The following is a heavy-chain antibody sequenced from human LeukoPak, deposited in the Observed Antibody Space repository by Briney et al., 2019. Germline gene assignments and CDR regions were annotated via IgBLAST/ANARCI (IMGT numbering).Heavy chain of an antibody. J-gene: IGHJ1*01. Sequence: PGGSLRLSCAASGFTFSSYAMSWGRQGPGTGLEWVSAISGSGGSTYYADSVKGRFTMSRDNSKNTLYLQMNSLRAEDTAAYYCAKDPSVAYCGGDCYPEYFQHWGQGTLVTVSS. CDR3: AKDPSVAYCGGDCYPEYFQH. V-gene: IGHV3-23*01. CDR2: ISGSGGST. D-gene: IGHD2-21*01. CDR1: GFTFSSYA.